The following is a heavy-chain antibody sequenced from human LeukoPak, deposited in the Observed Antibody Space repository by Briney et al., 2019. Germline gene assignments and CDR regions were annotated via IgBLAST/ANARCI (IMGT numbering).Heavy chain of an antibody. J-gene: IGHJ4*02. CDR1: GFTFDDYA. Sequence: PGRSLRLSCAASGFTFDDYAMHWVRRTPGKGLEWVSSISWNSGSIGYADSVKGRFTISRDNAKKSLYLQMNSLRAEDMAWYYCAKGPLTMIVGVFEHWGQGTLVTVSS. CDR3: AKGPLTMIVGVFEH. V-gene: IGHV3-9*03. D-gene: IGHD3-22*01. CDR2: ISWNSGSI.